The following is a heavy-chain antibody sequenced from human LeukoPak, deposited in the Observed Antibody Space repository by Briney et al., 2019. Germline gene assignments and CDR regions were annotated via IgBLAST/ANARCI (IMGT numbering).Heavy chain of an antibody. CDR1: GFTLSNYG. D-gene: IGHD6-6*01. CDR2: ISYDGSNK. CDR3: ARDLRTAARSGPHY. V-gene: IGHV3-30*03. J-gene: IGHJ4*02. Sequence: PGGSLRLSCAASGFTLSNYGMHWVRQAPGKGLEWVAVISYDGSNKYYADSVKDRFTISRDNSKNTLWLQMNSLRGEDTAVYYCARDLRTAARSGPHYWGQGTLVTVSS.